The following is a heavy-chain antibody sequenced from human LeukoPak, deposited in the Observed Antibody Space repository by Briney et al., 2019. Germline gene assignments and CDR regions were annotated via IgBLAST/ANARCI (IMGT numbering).Heavy chain of an antibody. Sequence: GGSLRLSCAASGFTFSSYSMNWVRQAPGKGLEWVSYISSSSSTIYYADSVKGRFTISRDNAKNSLYLQMNSLRAEDTAVYYCARTYYYGSGSYSEGAFNIWGQGTMVTVSS. V-gene: IGHV3-48*01. CDR1: GFTFSSYS. J-gene: IGHJ3*02. CDR2: ISSSSSTI. CDR3: ARTYYYGSGSYSEGAFNI. D-gene: IGHD3-10*01.